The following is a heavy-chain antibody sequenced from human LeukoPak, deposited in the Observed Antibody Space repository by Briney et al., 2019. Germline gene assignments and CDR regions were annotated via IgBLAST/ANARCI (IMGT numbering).Heavy chain of an antibody. J-gene: IGHJ4*02. CDR2: INHSGST. CDR1: GGSFSGYY. CDR3: ARRDY. V-gene: IGHV4-34*01. Sequence: NPSETLSLTCAVYGGSFSGYYWSWIRQPPGKGLEWIGEINHSGSTNYNPSLKSRVTISVDTSKNQFSLKLSSVTAADTAVYYCARRDYWGQGTLVTVSS.